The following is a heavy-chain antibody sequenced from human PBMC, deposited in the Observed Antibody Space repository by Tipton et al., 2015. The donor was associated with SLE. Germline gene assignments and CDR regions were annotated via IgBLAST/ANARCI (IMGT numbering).Heavy chain of an antibody. D-gene: IGHD3-3*02. CDR1: GGSISSSSYY. CDR3: VRPSGRISDCFDF. CDR2: IYYSGST. J-gene: IGHJ4*02. Sequence: TLSLTCTVSGGSISSSSYYWGWIRQPPGRGLEWIGSIYYSGSTFYNPSLKSRVTISADTSKNQFSLKLSSVTAADTAVHYCVRPSGRISDCFDFWGQGALVTVSS. V-gene: IGHV4-39*01.